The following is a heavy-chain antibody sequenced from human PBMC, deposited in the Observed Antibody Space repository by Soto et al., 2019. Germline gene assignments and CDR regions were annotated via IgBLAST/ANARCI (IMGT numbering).Heavy chain of an antibody. Sequence: EVQLLESGGGLVQPGGSLRLSCAAPGFTFSSYAMSWVRQAPGKGLEWVSAISGSGGSTYYADSVKGRFTISRDNYKNGLYLQMNSLRAEDTAVYYCAKTPAYDSSGYYYYWGQGTLVTVSS. V-gene: IGHV3-23*01. J-gene: IGHJ4*02. CDR1: GFTFSSYA. D-gene: IGHD3-22*01. CDR3: AKTPAYDSSGYYYY. CDR2: ISGSGGST.